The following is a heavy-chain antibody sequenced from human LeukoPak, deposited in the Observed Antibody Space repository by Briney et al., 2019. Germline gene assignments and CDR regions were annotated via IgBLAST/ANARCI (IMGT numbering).Heavy chain of an antibody. CDR3: ARVGAYYDSSAYFDY. D-gene: IGHD3-22*01. V-gene: IGHV1-2*02. CDR1: GYTFTGYY. Sequence: GASVKVSCKASGYTFTGYYMHWVRQAPGQGLEWMGWINPNSGGTNSAQNLQGRVTMTRDTSLSTAYMELSRLTSDDTAVYYCARVGAYYDSSAYFDYWGQGTLVTVSS. CDR2: INPNSGGT. J-gene: IGHJ4*02.